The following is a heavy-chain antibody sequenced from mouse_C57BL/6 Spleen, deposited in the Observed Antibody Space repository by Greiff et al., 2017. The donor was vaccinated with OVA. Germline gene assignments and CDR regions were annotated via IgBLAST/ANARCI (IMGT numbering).Heavy chain of an antibody. CDR3: ARPRVNYLYDFDY. J-gene: IGHJ2*01. CDR2: IDPSDSET. V-gene: IGHV1-52*01. Sequence: QVQLQQPGAELVRPGSSVKLSCKASGYTFTSYWMHWVKQRPIQGLEWIGNIDPSDSETHYNQKFKDKATLTVDKSSSTAYMPLSSLTSEASAVYYCARPRVNYLYDFDYWGQGTTLTVSS. CDR1: GYTFTSYW. D-gene: IGHD2-1*01.